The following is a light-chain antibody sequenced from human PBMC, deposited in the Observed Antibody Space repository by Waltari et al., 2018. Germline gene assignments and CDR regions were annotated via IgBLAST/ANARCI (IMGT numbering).Light chain of an antibody. J-gene: IGKJ1*01. Sequence: DIVMTQSPLSLPVTPGEPASISCRSSQSLLHSNGYNYLDWYLQKPGQSPQLLISLGSNRASGVPYRFSGSGSGTDFTLKISRVEAEDVGVYYCMQALQTPWTFGQGTKVEIK. CDR3: MQALQTPWT. CDR2: LGS. V-gene: IGKV2-28*01. CDR1: QSLLHSNGYNY.